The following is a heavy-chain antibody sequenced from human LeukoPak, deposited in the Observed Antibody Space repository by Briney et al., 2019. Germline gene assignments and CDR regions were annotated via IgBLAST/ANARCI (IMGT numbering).Heavy chain of an antibody. CDR2: IYSGGST. Sequence: PGGSLRLSCAASGFTVSSNYMSWVRQAPGKGLEWVSVIYSGGSTYYADSVKGRFTISRDNSKNTMYLQMNSLRAEDTAVYYCAGAISSSGWYRYYFDYWGQGTLVTVSS. CDR3: AGAISSSGWYRYYFDY. J-gene: IGHJ4*02. CDR1: GFTVSSNY. D-gene: IGHD6-19*01. V-gene: IGHV3-53*01.